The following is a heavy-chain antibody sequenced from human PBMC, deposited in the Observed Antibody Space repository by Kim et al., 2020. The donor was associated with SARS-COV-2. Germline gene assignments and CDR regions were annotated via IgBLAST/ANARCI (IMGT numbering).Heavy chain of an antibody. CDR1: GGYFSGYY. Sequence: SETLSLTCAVYGGYFSGYYWSWIRQPPGKGLEWIGEINHSGSTNYNPSLKSRVTISVDTSKNQFSLKLSSVTAADTAVYYCARGRVIVLRYFDWFRFDPWGQGTLVTVSS. CDR2: INHSGST. J-gene: IGHJ5*02. V-gene: IGHV4-34*01. D-gene: IGHD3-9*01. CDR3: ARGRVIVLRYFDWFRFDP.